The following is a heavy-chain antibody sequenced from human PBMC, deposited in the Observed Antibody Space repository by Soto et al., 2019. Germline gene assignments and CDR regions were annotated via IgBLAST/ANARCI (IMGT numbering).Heavy chain of an antibody. CDR3: AKDLASYGQYYYYGMDV. V-gene: IGHV3-23*01. CDR1: GFTFSSYA. Sequence: GGSLRLSCAASGFTFSSYAMSWVRQAPGKGLEWVSAISGSGGSTYYADSVKGRFTISRDNSKNTLYLQMNSLRAEDTAVYYCAKDLASYGQYYYYGMDVWGQGTTVTVSS. CDR2: ISGSGGST. J-gene: IGHJ6*02. D-gene: IGHD5-18*01.